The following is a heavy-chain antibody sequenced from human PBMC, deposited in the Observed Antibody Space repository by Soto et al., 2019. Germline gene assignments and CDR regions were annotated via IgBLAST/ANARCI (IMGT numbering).Heavy chain of an antibody. J-gene: IGHJ4*02. D-gene: IGHD2-8*01. V-gene: IGHV1-69*13. CDR3: AREGVFAIDGYNLTPFDY. CDR1: GGTFSSYA. CDR2: IIPIFGTA. Sequence: SVKVSCKASGGTFSSYAISWVRQAPGQGLEWMGGIIPIFGTANYAQKFQGRVTITADESTSTAYMELSSLRSEDTAVYYCAREGVFAIDGYNLTPFDYWGQGTLVTVSS.